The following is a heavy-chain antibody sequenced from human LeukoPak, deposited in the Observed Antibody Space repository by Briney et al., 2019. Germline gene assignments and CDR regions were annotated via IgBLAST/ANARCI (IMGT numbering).Heavy chain of an antibody. J-gene: IGHJ4*02. CDR1: GYTFSGYY. D-gene: IGHD1-26*01. V-gene: IGHV1-2*02. CDR2: VGPKKGDT. CDR3: ARVTSYMDSAAHLPYYFGY. Sequence: ASVKVSCKASGYTFSGYYIHWLRQATGQGLEWMGYVGPKKGDTNYAQRFQGRVTMTTDTSINTVYMDLSGLRSDDTAISYCARVTSYMDSAAHLPYYFGYWGQGTLVTVSS.